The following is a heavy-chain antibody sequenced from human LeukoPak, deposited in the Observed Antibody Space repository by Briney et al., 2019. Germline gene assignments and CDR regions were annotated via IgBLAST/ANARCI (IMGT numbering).Heavy chain of an antibody. CDR3: AKGAGFYYDSGGYYRYLDF. V-gene: IGHV3-23*01. Sequence: PGGSLRLSCAASGFRFSNYAMRWVRQAAARGREGVSVVSGRGGSTYYGDCVKGRFTISRDNSKNTLYLQMNSVRPEDTAVYYCAKGAGFYYDSGGYYRYLDFWGQGTLVNVSS. J-gene: IGHJ4*02. CDR2: VSGRGGST. CDR1: GFRFSNYA. D-gene: IGHD3-22*01.